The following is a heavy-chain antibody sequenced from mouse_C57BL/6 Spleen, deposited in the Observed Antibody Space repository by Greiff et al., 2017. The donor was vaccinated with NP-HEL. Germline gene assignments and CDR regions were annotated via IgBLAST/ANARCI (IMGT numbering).Heavy chain of an antibody. D-gene: IGHD1-1*01. Sequence: DVHLVESGAELVKPGASVKLSCTASGFNIKDYYMHWVKQRTEQGLEWIGRIDPEDGETKYAPKFQGKATITADTSSNTAYLQLSSLTSEDTAVYYCAYYYGSISSWYFDVWGTGTTVTVSS. V-gene: IGHV14-2*01. J-gene: IGHJ1*03. CDR1: GFNIKDYY. CDR2: IDPEDGET. CDR3: AYYYGSISSWYFDV.